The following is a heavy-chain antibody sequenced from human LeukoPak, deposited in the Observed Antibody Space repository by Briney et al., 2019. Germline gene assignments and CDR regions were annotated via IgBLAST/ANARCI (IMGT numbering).Heavy chain of an antibody. CDR1: GFTFSSYG. J-gene: IGHJ4*02. V-gene: IGHV3-30*02. Sequence: GGSLRLSCAASGFTFSSYGMHWVRQAPGKGLEWVAFIRYDGSNKYYADSVKGRFTISRDNSKNTLYLQMNSLRAEDTALYYCAKGPIAVAGTWYFDSWGQGTLVIVSS. CDR2: IRYDGSNK. D-gene: IGHD6-19*01. CDR3: AKGPIAVAGTWYFDS.